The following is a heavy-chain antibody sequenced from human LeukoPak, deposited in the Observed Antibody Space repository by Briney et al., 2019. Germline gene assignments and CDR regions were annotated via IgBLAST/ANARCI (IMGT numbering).Heavy chain of an antibody. CDR3: AREMRPATTTLVAY. CDR1: GYIFTGYW. CDR2: INPNSGNI. J-gene: IGHJ4*02. V-gene: IGHV1-2*02. Sequence: ASVQVSCKASGYIFTGYWIHWVRQAPGQGLEWMGFINPNSGNINYAQKFQGRVTMTRDTSISTAYMELSSLTSDDTAVYYCAREMRPATTTLVAYWGQGTLVTVSS. D-gene: IGHD1-1*01.